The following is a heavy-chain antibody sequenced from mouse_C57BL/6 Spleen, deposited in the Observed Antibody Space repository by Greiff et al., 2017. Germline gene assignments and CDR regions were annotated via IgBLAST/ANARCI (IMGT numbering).Heavy chain of an antibody. CDR2: ISSGSSTI. CDR1: GFTFSDYG. V-gene: IGHV5-17*01. CDR3: ARGDYYGSSPYAMDY. D-gene: IGHD1-1*01. J-gene: IGHJ4*01. Sequence: EVQLVESGGGLVKPGGSLKLSCAASGFTFSDYGMHWVRQAPEKGLEWVAYISSGSSTIYYADTVKGRFTISRDNAKNTLFLQMTRLRSEDTAMYYCARGDYYGSSPYAMDYWGQGTSVTVSS.